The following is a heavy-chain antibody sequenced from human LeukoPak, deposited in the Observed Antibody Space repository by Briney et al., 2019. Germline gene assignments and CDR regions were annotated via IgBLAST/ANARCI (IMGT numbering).Heavy chain of an antibody. J-gene: IGHJ5*02. V-gene: IGHV1-18*04. CDR2: ISAYNGNT. CDR3: ARIQLWTKNWFDP. D-gene: IGHD5-18*01. Sequence: ASVKVSCKASGYTFTGYYMHWVRQAPGQGLEWMGWISAYNGNTNYAQKLQGRVTMTTDTSTSTAYMELRSLRSDDTAVYYCARIQLWTKNWFDPWGQGTLVTVSS. CDR1: GYTFTGYY.